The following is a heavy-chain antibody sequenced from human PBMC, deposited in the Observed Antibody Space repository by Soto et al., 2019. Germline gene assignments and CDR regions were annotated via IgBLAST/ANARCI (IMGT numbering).Heavy chain of an antibody. CDR1: GGSISSSSYY. Sequence: QLQLQESGPGLVKPSETLSLTCTVSGGSISSSSYYWGWIRQPPGKGLEWIGSIYYSGSTYYNPSLKSRVTISVDTSKNQFSLKLSSVTAADTAVYYCARARVLVRGGFDYWGQGTLVTVSS. V-gene: IGHV4-39*01. CDR2: IYYSGST. CDR3: ARARVLVRGGFDY. D-gene: IGHD3-10*01. J-gene: IGHJ4*02.